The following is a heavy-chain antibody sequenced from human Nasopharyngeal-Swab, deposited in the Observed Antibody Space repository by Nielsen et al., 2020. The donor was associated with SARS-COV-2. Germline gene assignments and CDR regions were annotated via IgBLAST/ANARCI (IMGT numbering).Heavy chain of an antibody. CDR3: VHAGDSSSVRFDP. Sequence: SGPTLVKPTQTLTLTCTFSGFSLSTSGMCVSWIRQPPGKALEWLALIYWHDERRCRPSLKSRLTISKDTSKNQVVLTMTNMDPVDTGTYYCVHAGDSSSVRFDPWGQGTLVTVSS. CDR2: IYWHDER. CDR1: GFSLSTSGMC. J-gene: IGHJ5*02. V-gene: IGHV2-5*08. D-gene: IGHD6-13*01.